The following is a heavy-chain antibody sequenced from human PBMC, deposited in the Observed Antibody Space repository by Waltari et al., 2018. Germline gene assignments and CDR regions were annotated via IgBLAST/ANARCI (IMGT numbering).Heavy chain of an antibody. CDR3: AGRRGYYYDSSGYAY. CDR2: INHSGST. CDR1: GGSFSGYY. D-gene: IGHD3-22*01. J-gene: IGHJ4*02. V-gene: IGHV4-34*01. Sequence: QVQLQQWGAGLLKPSETLSLTCAVYGGSFSGYYWSWIRQPPGKGLEWIGEINHSGSTNYNPSLKSRVTISVDTSKNQFSLKLSYVTAADTAVYYCAGRRGYYYDSSGYAYWGQGTLVTVSS.